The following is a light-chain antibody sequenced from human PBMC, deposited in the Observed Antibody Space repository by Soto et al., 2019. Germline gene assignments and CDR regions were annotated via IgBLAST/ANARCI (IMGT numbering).Light chain of an antibody. CDR3: CSYAGSSTFVV. J-gene: IGLJ2*01. CDR1: SSDVGGYNY. Sequence: QSALTQPRSVSGSPGQSVTISCTGTSSDVGGYNYVSWYQQHPGKAPKLMLYDVTKRPSGVPDRFSGSKSGNTASLTISGLQAEDEADYFCCSYAGSSTFVVFGGGTKLTVL. V-gene: IGLV2-11*01. CDR2: DVT.